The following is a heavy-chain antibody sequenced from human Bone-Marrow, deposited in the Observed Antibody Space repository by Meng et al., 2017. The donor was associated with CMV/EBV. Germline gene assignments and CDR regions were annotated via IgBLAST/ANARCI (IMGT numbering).Heavy chain of an antibody. CDR1: GGSICSGAYY. CDR3: AREPNCSGGSCDSHLFDP. Sequence: SETLSLTCTVFGGSICSGAYYWSWIRQPAGKGLEWIGRIYTSGSTNYNPSLKSRVTMSVDTSKNQFALKLSSVTAADTAVYYCAREPNCSGGSCDSHLFDPWGQGTLVTVSS. V-gene: IGHV4-61*02. CDR2: IYTSGST. D-gene: IGHD2-15*01. J-gene: IGHJ5*02.